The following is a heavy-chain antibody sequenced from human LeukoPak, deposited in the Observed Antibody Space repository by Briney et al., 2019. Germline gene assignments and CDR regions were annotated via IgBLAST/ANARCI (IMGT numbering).Heavy chain of an antibody. J-gene: IGHJ4*02. CDR3: ARDPGDSSGYGAN. CDR1: GFTFSSYA. D-gene: IGHD3-22*01. CDR2: ISYDGSNK. V-gene: IGHV3-30-3*01. Sequence: GGSLRLSCAASGFTFSSYAMHWVRQAPGKGLEWVAVISYDGSNKYYADSAKGRFTISRDNSKNTLYLQMNSLRAEDTAVYHCARDPGDSSGYGANWGQGTLVTVSS.